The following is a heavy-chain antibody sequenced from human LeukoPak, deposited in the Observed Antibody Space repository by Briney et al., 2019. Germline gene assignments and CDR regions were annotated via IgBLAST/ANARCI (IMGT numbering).Heavy chain of an antibody. Sequence: SETLSLTCTVSGGSISSSSYYWGWIRQPPGKGLEWIGNIYYSGSTYYNPSLKSRVTISLDTSKNQFSLKLSSVTAADTAVYYCARSGSGCYGYFDYWGQGTLVTVSS. V-gene: IGHV4-39*07. J-gene: IGHJ4*02. CDR3: ARSGSGCYGYFDY. CDR2: IYYSGST. D-gene: IGHD6-19*01. CDR1: GGSISSSSYY.